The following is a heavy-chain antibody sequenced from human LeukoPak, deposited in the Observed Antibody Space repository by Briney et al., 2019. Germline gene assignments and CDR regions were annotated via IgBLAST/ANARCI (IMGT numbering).Heavy chain of an antibody. V-gene: IGHV3-11*04. CDR2: ISSRGYSI. J-gene: IGHJ4*02. CDR3: VKVDT. CDR1: GFTFSDNY. Sequence: GGSLRLSCAASGFTFSDNYMSWIRQAPGKGLEWVSHISSRGYSIYYADSVKGRFTISRDNAKNSLYLHMNSLRAEDTAVYYCVKVDTWGKGTLVTVSS. D-gene: IGHD5-18*01.